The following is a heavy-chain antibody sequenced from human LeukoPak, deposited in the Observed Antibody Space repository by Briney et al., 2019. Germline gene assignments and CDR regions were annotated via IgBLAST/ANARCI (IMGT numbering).Heavy chain of an antibody. CDR1: GFTVSSNY. V-gene: IGHV3-66*01. J-gene: IGHJ4*02. CDR3: AKDLVSDSAGYYFDY. Sequence: GGSLRLSCAASGFTVSSNYMSWVRQAPGKGLEWVSVIYSGGSTYYADSVKGRFTISRDNSKNTLYLQMNSLRAEDTAVYYCAKDLVSDSAGYYFDYWGQGTLVTVSS. D-gene: IGHD3-22*01. CDR2: IYSGGST.